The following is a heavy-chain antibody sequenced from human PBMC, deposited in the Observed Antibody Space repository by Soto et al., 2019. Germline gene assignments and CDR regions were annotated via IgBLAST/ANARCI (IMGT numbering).Heavy chain of an antibody. V-gene: IGHV3-15*01. Sequence: EVQLVESGGGLVKPGGSLRLSCTISGFSFSNAYMNWVRQAPGKGLEWVGRIKSKTDGGATEYPAPVKGRFTISRDDSKNTLYLQMDSLKTEDTALYYCTTLTAIDVHSDYWGQGTLVTVSS. J-gene: IGHJ4*02. CDR3: TTLTAIDVHSDY. CDR1: GFSFSNAY. CDR2: IKSKTDGGAT. D-gene: IGHD3-10*02.